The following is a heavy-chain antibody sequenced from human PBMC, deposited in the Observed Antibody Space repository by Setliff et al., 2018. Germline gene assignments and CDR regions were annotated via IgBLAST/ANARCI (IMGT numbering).Heavy chain of an antibody. Sequence: PSETLSLTCTVSGGSVGNSHYYWSWIRQPAGKGLEWIGRIYTTWSTNYNPSLKSRVSISVDTSKNQLSLTLSSVTAADTAVYYCVREGYSEYFQDWGRGTLVTVSS. CDR3: VREGYSEYFQD. D-gene: IGHD1-1*01. J-gene: IGHJ1*01. CDR1: GGSVGNSHYY. V-gene: IGHV4-61*10. CDR2: IYTTWST.